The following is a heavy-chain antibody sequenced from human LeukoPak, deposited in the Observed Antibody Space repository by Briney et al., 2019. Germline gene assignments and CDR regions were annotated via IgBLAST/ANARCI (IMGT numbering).Heavy chain of an antibody. V-gene: IGHV3-49*04. CDR1: GFTYGDYA. CDR3: SRFTYCSGASCCFDP. CDR2: ITSKAYGGTT. D-gene: IGHD2-15*01. Sequence: GRSLRLSCTASGFTYGDYAMSWVRQAPGKGPEWIGFITSKAYGGTTEYAASVKGRFTISRDDTKNIHHLQMNSLRTDDTAVYYCSRFTYCSGASCCFDPWGQGTLGTVSS. J-gene: IGHJ5*02.